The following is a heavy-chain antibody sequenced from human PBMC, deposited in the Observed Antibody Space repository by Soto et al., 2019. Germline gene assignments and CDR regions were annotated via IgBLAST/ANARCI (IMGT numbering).Heavy chain of an antibody. D-gene: IGHD1-26*01. CDR2: LYYGGST. CDR1: GGSINSDDSF. CDR3: ARQLPVGATSWFDP. J-gene: IGHJ5*02. V-gene: IGHV4-39*01. Sequence: KPSETLSLTCSVSGGSINSDDSFWGGVRQSPGKGLEWIGSLYYGGSTFYNPSLKSRVAISLDTSKNQFSLRLTSVTAADTAIYYCARQLPVGATSWFDPWGQGTLVTVSS.